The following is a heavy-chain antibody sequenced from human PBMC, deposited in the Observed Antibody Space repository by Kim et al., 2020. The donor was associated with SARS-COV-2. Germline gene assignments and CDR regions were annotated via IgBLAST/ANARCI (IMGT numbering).Heavy chain of an antibody. V-gene: IGHV3-33*05. CDR3: AKDHGVTLVGRVKYDMDV. D-gene: IGHD3-10*01. CDR2: ISYNGTNI. J-gene: IGHJ6*02. CDR1: GFIFKNYG. Sequence: GGSLRLSCAASGFIFKNYGVHWVRQAPGKGLEWVAMISYNGTNIYYADSVKGRFTISRDNSKNTLFLQMNSLRAEDTAVYYCAKDHGVTLVGRVKYDMDVWGQGTTVTVSS.